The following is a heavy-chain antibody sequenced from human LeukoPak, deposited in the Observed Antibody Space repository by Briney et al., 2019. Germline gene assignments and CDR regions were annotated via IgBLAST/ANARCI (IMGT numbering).Heavy chain of an antibody. CDR2: ISGSGGST. CDR1: DFAFSNYA. J-gene: IGHJ4*02. V-gene: IGHV3-23*01. Sequence: GGSLRLSCETSDFAFSNYAMSWVRQAPGRGLEWVSAISGSGGSTYYADSVKGRFTISRDNSKNTLYLQMNSLRAEDTAVYYCAKDRAGYSSDWGQGTLVTVSS. CDR3: AKDRAGYSSD. D-gene: IGHD6-25*01.